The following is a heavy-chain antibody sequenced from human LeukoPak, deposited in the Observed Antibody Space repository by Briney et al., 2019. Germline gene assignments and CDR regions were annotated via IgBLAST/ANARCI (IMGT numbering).Heavy chain of an antibody. J-gene: IGHJ4*02. CDR3: ARQVSRTASHFDQ. CDR2: IYYSGST. CDR1: GGSISSSIYY. Sequence: SETLSLTCTVSGGSISSSIYYWGWIRQPPGKGLEWIGSIYYSGSTFYNPPLKSRVALSVDTSKNQFSPRLSSVTAADTAIYYCARQVSRTASHFDQWGQGTLVTVPS. V-gene: IGHV4-39*01.